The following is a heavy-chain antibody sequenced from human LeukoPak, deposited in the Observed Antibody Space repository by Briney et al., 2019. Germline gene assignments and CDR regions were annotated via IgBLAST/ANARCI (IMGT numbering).Heavy chain of an antibody. V-gene: IGHV3-20*04. CDR1: GFTFDDYG. D-gene: IGHD4-17*01. CDR3: ARRRAATVTTEFDP. J-gene: IGHJ5*02. Sequence: AGGSLRLCCAASGFTFDDYGMSWVRQAPGKGLEWVSGINWNGGSTGYADSVKGRFTISRDNAKNSLYLQMNSLRAEDTALYYCARRRAATVTTEFDPWGQGTLVTVSS. CDR2: INWNGGST.